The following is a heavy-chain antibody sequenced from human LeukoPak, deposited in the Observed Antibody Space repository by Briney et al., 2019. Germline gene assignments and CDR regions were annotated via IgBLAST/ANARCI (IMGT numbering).Heavy chain of an antibody. Sequence: PGGSLRLSCAASGFTVSSNYMSWVRQAPGTGLEWVSIIYDIGSTYYADSVRGLFTISRDIFKNTLYLQMNSLRAEDTAVYHCVKSAGKDGYRDVFDIWGQGTVVTVSS. V-gene: IGHV3-53*01. CDR1: GFTVSSNY. D-gene: IGHD5-24*01. CDR3: VKSAGKDGYRDVFDI. J-gene: IGHJ3*02. CDR2: IYDIGST.